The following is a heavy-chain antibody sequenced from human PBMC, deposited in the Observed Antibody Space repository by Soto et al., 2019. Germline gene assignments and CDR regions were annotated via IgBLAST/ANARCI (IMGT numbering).Heavy chain of an antibody. V-gene: IGHV3-23*01. Sequence: EVQLLESGGGLVQPGESLRLSCAFSGFIFGNYMMTWVRQAPGKGLEWVSTIRDGGESTYYADSVKGRFTISRDNSKNTLSLQMDSLGVEDTAVYYCAPHVHCSGGSCHYDAFDIRGQGTTVTVSS. CDR1: GFIFGNYM. J-gene: IGHJ3*02. CDR3: APHVHCSGGSCHYDAFDI. CDR2: IRDGGEST. D-gene: IGHD2-15*01.